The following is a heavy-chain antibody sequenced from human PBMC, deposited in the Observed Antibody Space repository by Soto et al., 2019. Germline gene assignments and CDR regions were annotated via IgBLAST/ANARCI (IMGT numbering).Heavy chain of an antibody. D-gene: IGHD3-3*01. CDR2: FDPEDGET. J-gene: IGHJ4*02. Sequence: GASVKPSCKDCGYTLTDLSMHWVRQAPGKGLEWMGGFDPEDGETIYAQKFQGRVTMTEDTSTDTAYMELSSLRSEDTAVYYCATDDFWSGYSAYWGQGTLVTVSS. CDR1: GYTLTDLS. V-gene: IGHV1-24*01. CDR3: ATDDFWSGYSAY.